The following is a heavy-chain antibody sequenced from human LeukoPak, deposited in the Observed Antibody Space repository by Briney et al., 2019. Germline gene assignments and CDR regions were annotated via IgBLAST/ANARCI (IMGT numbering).Heavy chain of an antibody. V-gene: IGHV3-74*01. CDR3: AKMRSSWYSARGYYYYMDV. Sequence: GGSLRLSCAASGFTFSSYWMHWVRQAPGKGLVWVSRINSDGSSTSYADSVKGRFTISRDNAKNTLYLQMNSLRAEDTAVYYCAKMRSSWYSARGYYYYMDVWGKGTTVTISS. CDR1: GFTFSSYW. J-gene: IGHJ6*03. D-gene: IGHD6-13*01. CDR2: INSDGSST.